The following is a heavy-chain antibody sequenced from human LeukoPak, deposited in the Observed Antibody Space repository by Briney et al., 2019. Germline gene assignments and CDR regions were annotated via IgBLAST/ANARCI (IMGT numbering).Heavy chain of an antibody. CDR1: GYTFTSYY. Sequence: ASVKVSCKASGYTFTSYYMHWVRQAPGQGLEWMGIINPSGGSTSYALKFQGRVTMTRDASTSTVYMELSSLRSEDTAVYYCARAGYSSSWFPSHFDYWGQGTLVTVSS. CDR2: INPSGGST. D-gene: IGHD6-13*01. V-gene: IGHV1-46*01. J-gene: IGHJ4*02. CDR3: ARAGYSSSWFPSHFDY.